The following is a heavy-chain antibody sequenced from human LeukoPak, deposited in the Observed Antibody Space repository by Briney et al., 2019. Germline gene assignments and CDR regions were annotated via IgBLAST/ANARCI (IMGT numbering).Heavy chain of an antibody. Sequence: HPGGSLRLSCAASGFTFSSYEMNWVRQAPGKGLEWVSYISSSGSTIYYADSVKGRFTISRDKSKNTLYLRMNSLRAEDTAFYYCARGGSGSPLDYWGQGTLVTVSS. D-gene: IGHD3-10*01. CDR3: ARGGSGSPLDY. CDR1: GFTFSSYE. V-gene: IGHV3-48*03. CDR2: ISSSGSTI. J-gene: IGHJ4*02.